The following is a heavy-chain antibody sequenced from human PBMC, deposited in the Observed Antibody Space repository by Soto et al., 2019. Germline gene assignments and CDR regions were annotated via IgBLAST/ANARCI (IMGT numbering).Heavy chain of an antibody. Sequence: ASVKVSCKASGYTFTSYAMHWVRQAPGQRLEWMGWINAGNGNTKYSQKFQGRVTITRDTSASTAYMELSSLRSEDTAVYYCARDSLGLGYYYGMDVWGQGTTVTVSS. CDR3: ARDSLGLGYYYGMDV. CDR1: GYTFTSYA. V-gene: IGHV1-3*01. J-gene: IGHJ6*02. CDR2: INAGNGNT. D-gene: IGHD3-16*01.